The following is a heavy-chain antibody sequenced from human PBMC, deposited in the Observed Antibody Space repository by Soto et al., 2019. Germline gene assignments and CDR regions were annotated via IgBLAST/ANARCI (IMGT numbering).Heavy chain of an antibody. Sequence: SETLSLTCTVSGGSISSGGYYWSWIRQHPGKGLEWIGYIYYSGSTYYNPSLKSRVTISVDTSKNQFSLKLSSVTAADTAVYYCARERRRDYDILTGYYRSGMDVWGQGTTVT. CDR1: GGSISSGGYY. CDR2: IYYSGST. D-gene: IGHD3-9*01. CDR3: ARERRRDYDILTGYYRSGMDV. J-gene: IGHJ6*02. V-gene: IGHV4-31*03.